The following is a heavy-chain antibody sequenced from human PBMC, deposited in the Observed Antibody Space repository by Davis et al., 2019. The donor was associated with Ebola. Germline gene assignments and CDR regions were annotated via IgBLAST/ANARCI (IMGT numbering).Heavy chain of an antibody. J-gene: IGHJ6*02. CDR3: ARGLVKYYYDSSGYPIVYTRQYYYYGMDV. V-gene: IGHV4-34*01. D-gene: IGHD3-22*01. CDR1: GGSFSGYY. CDR2: INHSGST. Sequence: PGGSLRLSCAVYGGSFSGYYWSWIRQPPGKGLEWIGEINHSGSTNYNPSLKSRVTISVDTSKNQFSLKLSSVTAADTAVYYCARGLVKYYYDSSGYPIVYTRQYYYYGMDVWGQGTTVTVSS.